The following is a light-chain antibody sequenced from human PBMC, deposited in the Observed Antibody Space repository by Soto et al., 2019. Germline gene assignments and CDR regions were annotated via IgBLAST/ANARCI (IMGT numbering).Light chain of an antibody. CDR1: TSNIGNNT. J-gene: IGLJ2*01. CDR2: YDD. V-gene: IGLV1-36*01. CDR3: AAWDDSLNAPV. Sequence: QAVVTQPPSVSEAPRQRVTISCSGSTSNIGNNTVNWYQQLPGKAPKLLVFYDDVLPSGVSDRFSGSKSGTSASLAISGLQSEDEADYYCAAWDDSLNAPVFGGGTKGPS.